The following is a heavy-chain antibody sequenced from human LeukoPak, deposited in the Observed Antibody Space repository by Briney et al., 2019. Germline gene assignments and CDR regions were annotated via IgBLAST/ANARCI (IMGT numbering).Heavy chain of an antibody. CDR2: IYYSGST. D-gene: IGHD6-19*01. V-gene: IGHV4-39*01. J-gene: IGHJ6*02. Sequence: PSETLSLTCTVSGGSISSCYWSWIRQPPGKGLEWIGSIYYSGSTYYNPSLKSRVTISVDTSKNQFSLKLSSVTAADTAVYYCARLRIAVAGTSYYGMDVWGQGTTVTVSS. CDR3: ARLRIAVAGTSYYGMDV. CDR1: GGSISSCY.